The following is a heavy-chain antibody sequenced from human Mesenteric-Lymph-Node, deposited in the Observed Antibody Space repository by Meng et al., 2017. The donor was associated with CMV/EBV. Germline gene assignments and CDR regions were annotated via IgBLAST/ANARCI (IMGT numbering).Heavy chain of an antibody. V-gene: IGHV1-18*04. CDR1: GYNFKDYG. J-gene: IGHJ4*02. CDR2: ISAYNGNT. D-gene: IGHD2-2*01. CDR3: GRDPDYSSTWGNY. Sequence: ASVKVSCKGSGYNFKDYGITWVRQAPGQGLEGMGWISAYNGNTEFAQKFQGRVTMTTDTSTSTAYMELRTLRSDDTAVYYCGRDPDYSSTWGNYWGQGTLVTVSS.